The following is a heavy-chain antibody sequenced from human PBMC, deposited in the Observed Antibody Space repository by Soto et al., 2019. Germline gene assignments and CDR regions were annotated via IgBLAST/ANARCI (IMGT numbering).Heavy chain of an antibody. CDR2: ISGSGGST. CDR3: AKGSRFLEWLSSHPFDP. CDR1: GFTFSSYA. J-gene: IGHJ5*02. D-gene: IGHD3-3*01. Sequence: EVQLLESGGGLVQPGGSLRLSCAASGFTFSSYAMSWVRQAPGKGLEWVSAISGSGGSTYYADSVKGRLTISRDNSKNTLYLQMNSLRAEDTAVYYCAKGSRFLEWLSSHPFDPWGQGTLVTVSS. V-gene: IGHV3-23*01.